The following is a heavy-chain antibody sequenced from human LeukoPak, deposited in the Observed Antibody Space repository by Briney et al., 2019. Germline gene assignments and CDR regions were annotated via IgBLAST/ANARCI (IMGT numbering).Heavy chain of an antibody. CDR3: ATKGYSSGWYGN. Sequence: GGSLRLSCAASGFTFSSYSMNWVRQAPGKGLEWVSAISGSGDSTHYAPSVKGRFTISRDNSKSTLYLQMNSLSVEDTAVYYCATKGYSSGWYGNWGQGTLVTVSS. CDR2: ISGSGDST. J-gene: IGHJ4*02. D-gene: IGHD6-19*01. V-gene: IGHV3-23*01. CDR1: GFTFSSYS.